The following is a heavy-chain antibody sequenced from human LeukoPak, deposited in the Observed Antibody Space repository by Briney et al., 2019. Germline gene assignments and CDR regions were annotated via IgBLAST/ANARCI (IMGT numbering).Heavy chain of an antibody. Sequence: SETLSLTCAVYGGSFSGYYWSWIRQPPGKGLEWIGEINHSGSTNYNPSLKSRVTISVDTSKNQFSLKLSSVTAADTAVYYCARGSTFTIFGVYYYYYYTDVWGKGTTVTVSS. CDR2: INHSGST. J-gene: IGHJ6*03. V-gene: IGHV4-34*01. CDR1: GGSFSGYY. CDR3: ARGSTFTIFGVYYYYYYTDV. D-gene: IGHD3-3*01.